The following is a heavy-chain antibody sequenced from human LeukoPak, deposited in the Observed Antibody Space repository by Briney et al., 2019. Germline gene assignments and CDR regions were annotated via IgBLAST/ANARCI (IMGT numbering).Heavy chain of an antibody. CDR2: ISGSGGSA. V-gene: IGHV3-23*01. CDR1: GFTFSSYA. D-gene: IGHD4-17*01. Sequence: GGSLRLSCAASGFTFSSYAMSWVRQAPGKGLEWVSAISGSGGSAYYADSVKGRFTISRDNSKNTLYLQMNSLRAEDTAVYYCAKARLMTTVTLDYWGQGTLVTVSS. J-gene: IGHJ4*02. CDR3: AKARLMTTVTLDY.